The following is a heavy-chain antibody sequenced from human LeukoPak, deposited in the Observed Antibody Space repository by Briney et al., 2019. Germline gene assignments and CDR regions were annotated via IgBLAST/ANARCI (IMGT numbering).Heavy chain of an antibody. CDR1: GFTFSDYY. CDR3: ARWRGENYWVDYFYY. CDR2: ISGSGKTT. Sequence: GGSLRLSCAASGFTFSDYYMNWIRQAPGKGMEWLSYISGSGKTTHYADSVKGRFTISSDNANNSLYLQMNSLRAEDTVVYYCARWRGENYWVDYFYYWGQGTLVTVSS. V-gene: IGHV3-11*01. J-gene: IGHJ4*02. D-gene: IGHD1-7*01.